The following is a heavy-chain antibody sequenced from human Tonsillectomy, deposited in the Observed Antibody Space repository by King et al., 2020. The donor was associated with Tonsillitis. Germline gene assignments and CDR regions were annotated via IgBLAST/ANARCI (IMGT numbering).Heavy chain of an antibody. V-gene: IGHV3-30*02. CDR2: IRYDESNK. D-gene: IGHD5-12*01. CDR1: GFTFRSYG. J-gene: IGHJ4*02. CDR3: AKAWDRGYVRHFDY. Sequence: VQLVESGGGVVQPGGSLRLSCAASGFTFRSYGMHWVRQAPGKGLEWVAFIRYDESNKFYRDSVKGRFTISRDNSKNTLYLQMNSLRSEDTAVYYCAKAWDRGYVRHFDYWGQGTLVTVSS.